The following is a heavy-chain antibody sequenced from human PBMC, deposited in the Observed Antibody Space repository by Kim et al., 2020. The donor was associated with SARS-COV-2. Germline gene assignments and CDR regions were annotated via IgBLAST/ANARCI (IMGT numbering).Heavy chain of an antibody. D-gene: IGHD2-15*01. CDR1: GYSFTSYW. J-gene: IGHJ4*02. Sequence: GESLKISCKGSGYSFTSYWISWVRQMPGKGLEWMGRIDPSDSYTNYSPSFQGHVTISADKSISTAYLQWSSLKASDTAMYYCARHFYCSGGSCPFEDYWGQGTLVTVSS. CDR3: ARHFYCSGGSCPFEDY. CDR2: IDPSDSYT. V-gene: IGHV5-10-1*01.